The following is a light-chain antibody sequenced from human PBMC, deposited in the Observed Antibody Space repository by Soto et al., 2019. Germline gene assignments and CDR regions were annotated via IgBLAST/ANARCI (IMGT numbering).Light chain of an antibody. CDR2: KAS. V-gene: IGKV1-5*03. Sequence: DIQMTQSPSSLSASVGDRVTITCLASQSINSYLNWYQQKPGKAPKLLIYKASSLESGVPSRFSGSGSGTDFTLTISRLEPEDFAVYYCQQYGSSPLITFGQGTRLEIK. CDR1: QSINSY. CDR3: QQYGSSPLIT. J-gene: IGKJ5*01.